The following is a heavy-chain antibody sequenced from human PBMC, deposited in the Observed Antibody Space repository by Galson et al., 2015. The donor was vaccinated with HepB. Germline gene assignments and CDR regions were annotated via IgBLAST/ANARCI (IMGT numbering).Heavy chain of an antibody. D-gene: IGHD6-13*01. V-gene: IGHV4-4*02. CDR3: ARENVWPQLVRHRSYWYFDL. CDR1: GGSISSSNW. CDR2: IYHSGST. J-gene: IGHJ2*01. Sequence: LSLTCAVSGGSISSSNWWSWVRQPPGKGLEWIGEIYHSGSTNYNPSLKSRITISVDKSKNQFSLKLSSVTAADTAVYYCARENVWPQLVRHRSYWYFDLWGRGTLVTVSS.